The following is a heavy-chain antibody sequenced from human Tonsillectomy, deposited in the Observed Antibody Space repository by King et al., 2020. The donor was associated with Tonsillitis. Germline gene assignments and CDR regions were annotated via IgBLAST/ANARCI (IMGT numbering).Heavy chain of an antibody. V-gene: IGHV1-18*04. D-gene: IGHD3-9*01. J-gene: IGHJ6*02. Sequence: QLVQSGAEVKKPGASVKVSCKASGHTFTSYGISWVRQAPGQGLEWMGWISGYNGNTNYAQKLQGRVTMTTDTSTSTAYMELRSLRSDDTAVYYCARDPGGPPPDLNYDILTGYRTGVYYYSGMDVWGQGTTVTVSS. CDR2: ISGYNGNT. CDR3: ARDPGGPPPDLNYDILTGYRTGVYYYSGMDV. CDR1: GHTFTSYG.